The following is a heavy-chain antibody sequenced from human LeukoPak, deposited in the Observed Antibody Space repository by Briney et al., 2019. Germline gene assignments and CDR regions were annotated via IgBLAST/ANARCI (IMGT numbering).Heavy chain of an antibody. CDR3: AGGRVWFDY. Sequence: GGSLRLSCAASGFTFSSYEMNWVRQAPGKGLEWVSYISSSGSTIYYADSVKGRFTISRDNAKNSLYLQMNSLRAEDTAVYYCAGGRVWFDYWGQGTLVTVSS. J-gene: IGHJ4*02. D-gene: IGHD6-6*01. V-gene: IGHV3-48*03. CDR1: GFTFSSYE. CDR2: ISSSGSTI.